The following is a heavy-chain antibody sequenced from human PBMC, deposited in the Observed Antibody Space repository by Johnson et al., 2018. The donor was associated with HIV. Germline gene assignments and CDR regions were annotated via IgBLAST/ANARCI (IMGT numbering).Heavy chain of an antibody. CDR3: ARDGIYSSPWDAFDI. V-gene: IGHV3-66*01. CDR1: GFTFSSNY. Sequence: EVQLVESGGGVVQPGRSLRLSCAASGFTFSSNYMSWVRQAPGKGLEWVSVIYSGGSTYYADSVKGRFTISRDNSKNTLYLQMNSLRAEDTSVYYCARDGIYSSPWDAFDIWGQGTMVTVSS. D-gene: IGHD3-22*01. J-gene: IGHJ3*02. CDR2: IYSGGST.